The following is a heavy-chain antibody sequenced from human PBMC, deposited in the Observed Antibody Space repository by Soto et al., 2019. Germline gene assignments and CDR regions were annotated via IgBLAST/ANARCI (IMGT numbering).Heavy chain of an antibody. J-gene: IGHJ6*02. V-gene: IGHV4-59*01. Sequence: QVQLQESGPGLVKPSETLSLTCTVPGGSISSYYWSWVRQAPGKGLEWIGYIYYSGSSNYNPSLKSRVTISVDTSNNQYTLQRSSVTAADTAVYYCVTSLTDNYYYGMDVWGQGTTVTVSS. CDR1: GGSISSYY. CDR3: VTSLTDNYYYGMDV. CDR2: IYYSGSS.